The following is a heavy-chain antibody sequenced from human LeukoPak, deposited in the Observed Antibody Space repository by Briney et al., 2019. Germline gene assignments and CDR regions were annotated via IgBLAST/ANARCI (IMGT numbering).Heavy chain of an antibody. CDR2: IYTSGST. CDR3: ARLKGQSYYYMDV. V-gene: IGHV4-4*07. J-gene: IGHJ6*03. CDR1: GGSISNYH. Sequence: SETLSLTCTVSGGSISNYHWSWIRQPAGRGLEWIGRIYTSGSTNYNPSLRSRVTMSVDTSKNQFSLKLSSVTAADTAVYYCARLKGQSYYYMDVWGKGTTVTVSS.